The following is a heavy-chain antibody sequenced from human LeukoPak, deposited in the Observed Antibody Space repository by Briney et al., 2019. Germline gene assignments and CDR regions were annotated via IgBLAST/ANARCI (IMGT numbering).Heavy chain of an antibody. CDR2: IKQDGSEK. CDR1: GFTFSSYW. J-gene: IGHJ5*02. CDR3: ARAVALTYYYDSSGYNWFDP. Sequence: GGSLRLSCAASGFTFSSYWMSWVRQAPGKGLEWVANIKQDGSEKYYVDSVKGRFTISRDNAKNSLYLQMNSLRAEDTAVYYCARAVALTYYYDSSGYNWFDPWGQGTLVTVSS. V-gene: IGHV3-7*01. D-gene: IGHD3-22*01.